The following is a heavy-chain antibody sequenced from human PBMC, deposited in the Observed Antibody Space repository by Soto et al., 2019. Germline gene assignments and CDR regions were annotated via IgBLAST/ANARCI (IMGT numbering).Heavy chain of an antibody. V-gene: IGHV4-31*03. Sequence: SETLSLTCTVSGGSISSCGYYWSWIRQHPGKGLEWIVYIYYSGRTYYNPSLHSRVSIAVDTTENQFSLKLTSVTAADTSVYYCARGSFSSSSSWFDPWGRGTLVTVSS. J-gene: IGHJ5*02. CDR2: IYYSGRT. D-gene: IGHD6-6*01. CDR1: GGSISSCGYY. CDR3: ARGSFSSSSSWFDP.